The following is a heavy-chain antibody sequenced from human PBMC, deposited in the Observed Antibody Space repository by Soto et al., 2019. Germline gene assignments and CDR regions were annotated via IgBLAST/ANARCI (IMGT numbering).Heavy chain of an antibody. CDR1: GGSISSYY. V-gene: IGHV4-59*12. Sequence: KPSETLSLTCTVSGGSISSYYWSCIRQPPGKGLEWIGYIYYSGSTNYNPSLKSRLTISLDTSKNQFSLRLTSVTVADTAVYYCARSVRLEDLSFRYWSQGTLVTVSS. D-gene: IGHD3-16*02. CDR3: ARSVRLEDLSFRY. CDR2: IYYSGST. J-gene: IGHJ4*02.